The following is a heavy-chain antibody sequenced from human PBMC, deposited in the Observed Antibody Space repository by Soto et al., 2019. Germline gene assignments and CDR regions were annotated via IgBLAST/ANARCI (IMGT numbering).Heavy chain of an antibody. D-gene: IGHD6-13*01. V-gene: IGHV1-69*01. CDR3: ARDPGYSSSWTPDHDDY. J-gene: IGHJ4*02. Sequence: QVQLVQSGAEVKKPGSSVKVSCKASGGTFSSYAISWVRQAPGQGLEWMGGIIPICGTANYAQKFQGRVTITAAESTNTANMELSRLRSADTAVYYCARDPGYSSSWTPDHDDYWGQGTLVTVSS. CDR2: IIPICGTA. CDR1: GGTFSSYA.